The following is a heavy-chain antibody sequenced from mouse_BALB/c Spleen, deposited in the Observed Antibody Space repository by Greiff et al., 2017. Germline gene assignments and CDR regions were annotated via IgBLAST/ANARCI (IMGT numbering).Heavy chain of an antibody. Sequence: VQLQQSGPELVKPGASVKIPCKASGYTFTDYNMDWVKQSHGKSLEWIGDINPNNGGTIYNQKFKGKATLTVDKSSSTAYMELRSLTSEDTAVYYCARSYYYGSSLYWYFDVWGAGTTVTVSS. J-gene: IGHJ1*01. D-gene: IGHD1-1*01. CDR2: INPNNGGT. V-gene: IGHV1-18*01. CDR1: GYTFTDYN. CDR3: ARSYYYGSSLYWYFDV.